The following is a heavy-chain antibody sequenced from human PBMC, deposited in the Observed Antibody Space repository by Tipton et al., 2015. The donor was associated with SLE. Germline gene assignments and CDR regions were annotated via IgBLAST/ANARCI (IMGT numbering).Heavy chain of an antibody. CDR1: GESFSDYY. D-gene: IGHD5-12*01. CDR3: SKGRWLRF. J-gene: IGHJ4*02. V-gene: IGHV4-34*01. Sequence: TLSLTCAVYGESFSDYYWIWIRQPPGKGLEWIGEINHSGSTNYNPSLKSRVTISVDTSKNQFSLKLCSVTAADTAVYYCSKGRWLRFWGQGTLVTVSS. CDR2: INHSGST.